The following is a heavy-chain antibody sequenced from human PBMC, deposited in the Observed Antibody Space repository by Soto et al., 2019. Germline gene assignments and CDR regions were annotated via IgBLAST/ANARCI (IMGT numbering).Heavy chain of an antibody. D-gene: IGHD1-26*01. V-gene: IGHV3-15*07. CDR2: GKSKADGGSG. CDR1: GFPFNNAW. CDR3: TTDSRTTLPEIRFDY. J-gene: IGHJ4*01. Sequence: EVQLVESGGGLVKPGGSLRLSCAASGFPFNNAWINWVRQVPGKGLEWVGRGKSKADGGSGDYAAPVKGRFVVSSDDSKDIVYLQMNSLKIEDTGVYYCTTDSRTTLPEIRFDYWGHGTQVTVSS.